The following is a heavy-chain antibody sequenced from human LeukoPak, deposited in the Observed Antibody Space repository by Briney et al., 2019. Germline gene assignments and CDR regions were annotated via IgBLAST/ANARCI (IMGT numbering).Heavy chain of an antibody. V-gene: IGHV3-66*02. CDR2: IYSGGST. J-gene: IGHJ4*02. D-gene: IGHD4-23*01. Sequence: GGSLRLSCAASGFTVSSNYMSWVRQAPGKGLEWVSVIYSGGSTYYADSVKGRFTISRDNSKNTLYLQMNSLRAEDTAVYYCARGTSAYGGNSAFDYWGQGTLVTVSS. CDR1: GFTVSSNY. CDR3: ARGTSAYGGNSAFDY.